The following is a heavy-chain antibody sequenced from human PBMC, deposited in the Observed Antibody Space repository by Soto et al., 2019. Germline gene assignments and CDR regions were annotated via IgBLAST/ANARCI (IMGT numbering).Heavy chain of an antibody. Sequence: GESLKIYCKGSGYGFTSYRIGWVRQMPGKGLEWMGIIYPGDSDTRYSPSFQGQVTISADKSISTAYLQWSSLKASDTAMYYCARSGVLGYCSGGSCYDWFDPWGQGTLVTVSS. CDR2: IYPGDSDT. CDR3: ARSGVLGYCSGGSCYDWFDP. D-gene: IGHD2-15*01. CDR1: GYGFTSYR. J-gene: IGHJ5*02. V-gene: IGHV5-51*01.